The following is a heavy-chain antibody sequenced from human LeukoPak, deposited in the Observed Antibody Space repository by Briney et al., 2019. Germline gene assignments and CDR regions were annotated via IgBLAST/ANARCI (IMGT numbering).Heavy chain of an antibody. CDR1: GCSISSYY. D-gene: IGHD5-18*01. J-gene: IGHJ4*02. CDR3: ARHVDTAMVTFDY. CDR2: IYYSRNN. V-gene: IGHV4-59*01. Sequence: SETLSLTCTVSGCSISSYYRNWIRQPPGKGLEWIGYIYYSRNNNYNPSLKSRVTISVDTSKNQFSLKLSSVTAADTAVYCCARHVDTAMVTFDYWGQGTLVTVSS.